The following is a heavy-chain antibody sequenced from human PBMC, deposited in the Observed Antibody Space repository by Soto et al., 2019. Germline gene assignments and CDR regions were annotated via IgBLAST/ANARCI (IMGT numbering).Heavy chain of an antibody. D-gene: IGHD2-15*01. CDR1: GFTFYTYA. Sequence: GGSLRLSCTASGFTFYTYAMTWVRQAPGKRLEWVSSITDTGVTTYYADSVKGRFTISRDNSKNTQYLQMNSLRTDDSAVYYCAKDTPVVMFLFDSWGRGTLVTVSS. CDR2: ITDTGVTT. J-gene: IGHJ4*02. V-gene: IGHV3-23*01. CDR3: AKDTPVVMFLFDS.